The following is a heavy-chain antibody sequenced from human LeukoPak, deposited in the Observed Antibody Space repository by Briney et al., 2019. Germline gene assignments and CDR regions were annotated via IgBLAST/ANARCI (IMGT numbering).Heavy chain of an antibody. CDR3: TRAPFHYDSSGYYSCDY. V-gene: IGHV3-49*04. CDR2: IRSKAYGGTT. CDR1: GFTFGDYA. J-gene: IGHJ4*02. Sequence: GGSLRLSCTASGFTFGDYAMSWVRQAPGKGLEGVSFIRSKAYGGTTEYVASVKDRFTISRDDSKSIAYLQMNSLKTEDTAVYYCTRAPFHYDSSGYYSCDYWGQGTLVTVSS. D-gene: IGHD3-22*01.